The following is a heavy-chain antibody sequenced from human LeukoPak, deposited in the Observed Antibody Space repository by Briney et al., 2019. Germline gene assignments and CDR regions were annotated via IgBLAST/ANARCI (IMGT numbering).Heavy chain of an antibody. D-gene: IGHD3-10*01. V-gene: IGHV3-72*01. Sequence: GGSLRLSCAASGFIFSDHYMDWVRQAPGKGLEWVGRSRNKANSYTTEYAASVKGRLTISRDESKNSLCLQMNSLRTEDTAVYYCARVSRGYYLDYWGQGALVTVSS. CDR2: SRNKANSYTT. CDR1: GFIFSDHY. CDR3: ARVSRGYYLDY. J-gene: IGHJ4*02.